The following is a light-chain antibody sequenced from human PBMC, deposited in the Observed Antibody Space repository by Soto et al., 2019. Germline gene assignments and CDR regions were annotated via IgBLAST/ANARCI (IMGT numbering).Light chain of an antibody. Sequence: DIQMTQSPSSLSASVGDRVTITCRASQSISRNLNWYQQKPGKAPNLLIYAASSLQSGVPSRFSGSGSGTDFTLTISSLQPEDFAIYYCQQSSNTPRTFGQGTKVEIK. CDR3: QQSSNTPRT. J-gene: IGKJ1*01. CDR2: AAS. V-gene: IGKV1-39*01. CDR1: QSISRN.